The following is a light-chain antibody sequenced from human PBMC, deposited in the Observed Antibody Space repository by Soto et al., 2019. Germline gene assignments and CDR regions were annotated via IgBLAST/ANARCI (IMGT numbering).Light chain of an antibody. J-gene: IGKJ4*01. Sequence: EIVLTQSPDTLSVSPVERATLSCRASQTVGSNLAWYQQKPGQAPRLLIYGASTRATGIPARFSGSGSGTEFTLTISSLQSEDFAVYYCQQYNNWPLTFGAGTKVDIK. CDR1: QTVGSN. V-gene: IGKV3-15*01. CDR3: QQYNNWPLT. CDR2: GAS.